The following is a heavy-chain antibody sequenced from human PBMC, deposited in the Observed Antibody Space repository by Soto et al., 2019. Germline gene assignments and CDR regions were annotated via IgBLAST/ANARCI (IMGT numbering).Heavy chain of an antibody. CDR3: ATEKTSYGMDV. CDR1: GYTFTSYD. CDR2: MNPNSGNT. J-gene: IGHJ6*02. V-gene: IGHV1-8*01. Sequence: QVQLVQSGAEVKKPGASVKVSCKASGYTFTSYDINWVRQATGQGLEWMGWMNPNSGNTGYAQKFERRITMPRNTDTSTAYMQLSSLRSEGTAVYYFATEKTSYGMDVWGQGTTVTVSS.